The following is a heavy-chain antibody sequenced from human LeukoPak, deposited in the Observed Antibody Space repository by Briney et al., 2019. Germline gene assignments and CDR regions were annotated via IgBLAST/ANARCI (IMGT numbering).Heavy chain of an antibody. J-gene: IGHJ4*02. Sequence: GGSLRLSCAVSGFSTSNYWMTWVRQAPGKGLEWLANIKKDGSEKYYADSAKGRFTISRDNAKNSVYLQMNSLRGEDTAIYHCARLYCSGGSCYPKGGHFDYWGQGTLVTVSS. D-gene: IGHD2-15*01. CDR1: GFSTSNYW. V-gene: IGHV3-7*05. CDR2: IKKDGSEK. CDR3: ARLYCSGGSCYPKGGHFDY.